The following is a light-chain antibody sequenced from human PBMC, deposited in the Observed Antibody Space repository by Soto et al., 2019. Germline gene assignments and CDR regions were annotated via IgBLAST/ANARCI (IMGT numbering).Light chain of an antibody. CDR2: DAS. CDR1: QSVSRY. CDR3: QQRSDWPLT. Sequence: EIVLTQSPDTLSLSPGERATLSCRASQSVSRYLAWYQQKPGQPPRLLIYDASKRATGVPARFSGSGSGTDFTLTISSLEPEDFAVYYCQQRSDWPLTFGRGTDVEI. V-gene: IGKV3-11*01. J-gene: IGKJ4*01.